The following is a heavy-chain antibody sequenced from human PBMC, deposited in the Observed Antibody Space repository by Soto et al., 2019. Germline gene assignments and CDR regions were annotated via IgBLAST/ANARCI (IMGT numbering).Heavy chain of an antibody. V-gene: IGHV4-30-4*01. D-gene: IGHD2-2*01. CDR3: ARGVSDIVLVPADMPYWFDP. CDR2: IYYTGNT. J-gene: IGHJ5*02. CDR1: GVSISSGDYY. Sequence: SETLSLTCTVSGVSISSGDYYWSWIRQPPGKGLEWIGYIYYTGNTYYNPSLKSRVIISVDTSTNQFSLRLSSVTATDTAVYFCARGVSDIVLVPADMPYWFDPWGQGTLVTVSS.